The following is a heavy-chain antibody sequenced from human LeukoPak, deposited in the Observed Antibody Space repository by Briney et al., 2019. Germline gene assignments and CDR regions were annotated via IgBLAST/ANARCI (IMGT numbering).Heavy chain of an antibody. CDR2: INPNNGGT. Sequence: VASVKVSCKASGYTFTGYYMHWVRQAPGQGLEWMGWINPNNGGTNYAQKFQGRVTMTRDTSISTAYMELSRLRSDDTAVYYCARGVAGVYFYYYMDVWGKGTTVTVSS. D-gene: IGHD1-14*01. CDR1: GYTFTGYY. CDR3: ARGVAGVYFYYYMDV. J-gene: IGHJ6*03. V-gene: IGHV1-2*02.